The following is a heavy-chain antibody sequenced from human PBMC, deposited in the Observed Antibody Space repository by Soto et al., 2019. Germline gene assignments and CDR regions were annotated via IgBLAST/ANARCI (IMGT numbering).Heavy chain of an antibody. CDR3: ASGRYDASGYFDY. CDR2: ISAYNGNT. CDR1: GYTFTNYG. Sequence: ASVKVSCKASGYTFTNYGINWVRQAPGQGLEWMGWISAYNGNTNYAQKFQDRVTFTGDTSLNTAYMELSSLRSDDTAMFYCASGRYDASGYFDYWGQGTLVTVSS. V-gene: IGHV1-18*01. J-gene: IGHJ4*02. D-gene: IGHD3-22*01.